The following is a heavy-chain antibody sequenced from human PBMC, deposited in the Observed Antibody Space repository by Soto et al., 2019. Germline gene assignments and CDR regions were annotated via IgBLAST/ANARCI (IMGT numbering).Heavy chain of an antibody. V-gene: IGHV1-69*06. Sequence: QVRLVQSEAEVKKAGSSVKVSCKASGGTFSSDAVTWVRQAPGQGLEWMGGVIPIFPKANYAQKFQGRATITVDKSTSTVYMELNSLKSEDXXXXXXARCHSDSSGPGYXDSWGQG. J-gene: IGHJ4*02. CDR2: VIPIFPKA. CDR1: GGTFSSDA. CDR3: ARCHSDSSGPGYXDS. D-gene: IGHD3-22*01.